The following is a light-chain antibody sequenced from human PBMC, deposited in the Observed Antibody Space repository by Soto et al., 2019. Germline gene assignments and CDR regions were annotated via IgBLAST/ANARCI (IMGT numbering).Light chain of an antibody. J-gene: IGKJ1*01. CDR1: QSVSSN. CDR2: GAS. Sequence: EIVMMSSPATLSVSPGERATLSCRASQSVSSNLAWYQQKPGQAPRLLIYGASTRATGIPARFSGSGSGTEFTFTISSLQSEDFAVYYCQQYNNWPRAFGQGTKWIS. V-gene: IGKV3-15*01. CDR3: QQYNNWPRA.